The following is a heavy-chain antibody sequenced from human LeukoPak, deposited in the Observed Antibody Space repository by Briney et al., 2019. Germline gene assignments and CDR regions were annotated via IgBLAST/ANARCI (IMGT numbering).Heavy chain of an antibody. V-gene: IGHV3-66*01. Sequence: GGSLRLSCAASGFTVSSNYMSWVRQAPGKGLEWVSVIYSGGSTYYADSVKGRFTISRDNSKNTLYLQMNSLRAEDTAVYYCARGDRDGYPTSPPHFFDYWGQGTLVTVSS. CDR3: ARGDRDGYPTSPPHFFDY. CDR1: GFTVSSNY. D-gene: IGHD5-24*01. J-gene: IGHJ4*02. CDR2: IYSGGST.